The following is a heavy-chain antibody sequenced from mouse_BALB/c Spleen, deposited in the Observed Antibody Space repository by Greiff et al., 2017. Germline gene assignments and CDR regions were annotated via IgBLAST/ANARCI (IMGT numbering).Heavy chain of an antibody. CDR1: GYTFTSYW. V-gene: IGHV1-7*01. Sequence: QVQLQQSGAELAKPGASVKMSCKASGYTFTSYWMHWVKQRPGQGLEWIGYINPSTGYTEYNQKFKDKATLTADKSSSTAYMQLSSLTSEDSAVYFCARDGKPAMDYWGQGTSVTVSS. D-gene: IGHD2-1*01. CDR3: ARDGKPAMDY. J-gene: IGHJ4*01. CDR2: INPSTGYT.